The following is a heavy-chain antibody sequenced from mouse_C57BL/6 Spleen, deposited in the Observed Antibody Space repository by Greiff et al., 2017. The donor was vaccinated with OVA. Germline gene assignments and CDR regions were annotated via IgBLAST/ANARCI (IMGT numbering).Heavy chain of an antibody. CDR2: IWTGGGT. V-gene: IGHV2-9-1*01. D-gene: IGHD2-3*01. J-gene: IGHJ2*01. CDR1: GFSLTSYA. Sequence: VKLMESGPGLVAPSQSLSITCTVSGFSLTSYAISWVRQPPGKGLEWLGVIWTGGGTNYNSALKSRLSISTDNTKSQVFLKMNRLQTDDTAMYDCARNPLYDGSLDYWGQGTTLTVSS. CDR3: ARNPLYDGSLDY.